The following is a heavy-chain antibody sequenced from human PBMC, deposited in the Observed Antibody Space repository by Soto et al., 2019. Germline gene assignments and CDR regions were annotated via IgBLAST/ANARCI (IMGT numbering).Heavy chain of an antibody. J-gene: IGHJ2*01. D-gene: IGHD7-27*01. CDR2: IYYLGST. V-gene: IGHV4-39*01. CDR3: ARHLSWGWYFAL. CDR1: GGPISSGSHS. Sequence: SETLSLTCTVSGGPISSGSHSWDWIRQSPEKGLEWIGGIYYLGSTYYNPSLESRLTISVDTSKNQFSLRMTSVTAADTAVYYCARHLSWGWYFALWGRGTQVTVSS.